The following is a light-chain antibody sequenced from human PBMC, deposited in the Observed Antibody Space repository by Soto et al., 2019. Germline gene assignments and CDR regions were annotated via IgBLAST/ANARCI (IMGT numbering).Light chain of an antibody. J-gene: IGKJ2*01. CDR2: GAS. V-gene: IGKV3-20*01. CDR1: QSVSSSD. CDR3: QQYGSSPLYT. Sequence: EIVLTQSPGTLSLSPGDRATLSCRASQSVSSSDFAWYQQKAAQAPRLLIYGASSRATGIPDRFSGSGSVTDFTLTISRLETEDFAGYYCQQYGSSPLYTFGQGTKLEI.